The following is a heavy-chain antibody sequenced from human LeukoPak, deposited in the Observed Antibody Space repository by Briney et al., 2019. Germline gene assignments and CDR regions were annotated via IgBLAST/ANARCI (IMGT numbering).Heavy chain of an antibody. CDR1: GFTFSTYT. D-gene: IGHD1-26*01. CDR3: ARELVGALSSFDY. J-gene: IGHJ4*02. V-gene: IGHV3-21*06. CDR2: VDSSSAYI. Sequence: GGSLRLSCVASGFTFSTYTMNWVRQAPGKGLEWVSSVDSSSAYIYYADSVGGRLTIPRDNAKDSLYLQMNGLRAEDTAIYYCARELVGALSSFDYWGQGTLVTVSS.